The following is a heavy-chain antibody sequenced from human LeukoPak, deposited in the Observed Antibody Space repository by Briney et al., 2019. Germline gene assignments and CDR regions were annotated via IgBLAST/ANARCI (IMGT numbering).Heavy chain of an antibody. D-gene: IGHD3-22*01. J-gene: IGHJ4*02. CDR1: GYTFTSYG. CDR3: ARVSPYYYDSSGYLGYFDY. V-gene: IGHV1-18*01. CDR2: ISAYNGNT. Sequence: ASVKVSCKASGYTFTSYGISWVRQAPRQGLEWMGWISAYNGNTNYAQKLQGRVTMTTDTSTSTAYMELRSLRSDDTAVYYCARVSPYYYDSSGYLGYFDYWGQGTLVTVSS.